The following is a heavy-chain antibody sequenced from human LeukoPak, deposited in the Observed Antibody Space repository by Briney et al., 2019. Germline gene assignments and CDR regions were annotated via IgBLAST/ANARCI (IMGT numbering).Heavy chain of an antibody. D-gene: IGHD1-1*01. CDR1: GFTFSSYA. V-gene: IGHV3-23*01. CDR3: ARGSSLTTATSALFES. J-gene: IGHJ4*02. CDR2: ITVSGGSP. Sequence: GGTLRLSCAASGFTFSSYAMSWVRQAPGKGLEWVSAITVSGGSPYYADSVKGRFTISRDNAKNSLFLQMNSLRAEDTALYYCARGSSLTTATSALFESWGQGSLVTVSS.